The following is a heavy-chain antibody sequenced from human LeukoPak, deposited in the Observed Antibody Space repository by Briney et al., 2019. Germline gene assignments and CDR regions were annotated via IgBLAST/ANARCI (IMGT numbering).Heavy chain of an antibody. CDR1: GGSISSYY. Sequence: PSETLSLTCTVSGGSISSYYWSWIRQPPGKGLEWIGSINNSGSTNYNPSLKSRVTISVDTSKNQFSLKMSSVTAADTAVYYCARGIPMVRGEIDYWGQGTLVTVSS. CDR3: ARGIPMVRGEIDY. D-gene: IGHD3-10*01. V-gene: IGHV4-59*08. CDR2: INNSGST. J-gene: IGHJ4*02.